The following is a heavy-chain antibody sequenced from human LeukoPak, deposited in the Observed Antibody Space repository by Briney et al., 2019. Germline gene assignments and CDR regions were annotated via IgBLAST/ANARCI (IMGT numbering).Heavy chain of an antibody. CDR3: ARDFDSSSHYYYYGMDV. CDR1: GGSISSYY. J-gene: IGHJ6*02. V-gene: IGHV4-59*12. D-gene: IGHD6-13*01. Sequence: SETLSLTCTVSGGSISSYYWSWIRQPPGKGLEWIGYIYYSGSTNYNPSLKSRVTISVDTSKNQFSLKLSSVTAADTAVYYCARDFDSSSHYYYYGMDVWGQGTTVTVSS. CDR2: IYYSGST.